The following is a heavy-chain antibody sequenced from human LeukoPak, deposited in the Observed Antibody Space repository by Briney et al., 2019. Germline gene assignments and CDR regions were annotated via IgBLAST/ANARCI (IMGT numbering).Heavy chain of an antibody. V-gene: IGHV3-30-3*01. D-gene: IGHD6-6*01. CDR1: GFTFSSYA. J-gene: IGHJ5*02. CDR3: ARGGYSSSGANWFDP. CDR2: ISYDGSNK. Sequence: GSLRLSCAASGFTFSSYAMHWVRHAPGKGLEWVAVISYDGSNKYYADSVKGRFTISRDNSKNTLYLQMNSLRAEDTAVYYCARGGYSSSGANWFDPWGQGTLVTVSS.